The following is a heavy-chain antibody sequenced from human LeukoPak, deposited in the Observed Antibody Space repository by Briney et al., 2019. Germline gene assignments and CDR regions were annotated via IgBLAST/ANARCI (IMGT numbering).Heavy chain of an antibody. V-gene: IGHV3-74*01. J-gene: IGHJ4*02. Sequence: GGSLRLSCAASGFTLSSYSMHWVRQAPGKGLVWVSRINSDGSSTNYADSVKGRFTISRDNSKNTLYLQMNSLRAEDTAVYYCAKDYYYDSSGPDYWGQGTLVTVSS. CDR3: AKDYYYDSSGPDY. CDR1: GFTLSSYS. D-gene: IGHD3-22*01. CDR2: INSDGSST.